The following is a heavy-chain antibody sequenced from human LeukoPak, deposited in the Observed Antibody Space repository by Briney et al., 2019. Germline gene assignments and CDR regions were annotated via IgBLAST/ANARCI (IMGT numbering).Heavy chain of an antibody. D-gene: IGHD2-2*02. CDR2: IKQDGSEK. Sequence: GGSLRLSCAASGFTFSSYWMSWVRQAPGKGLEWVANIKQDGSEKYYVDSVKGRFTISRDNAKNSLYLQMNSLRAEDTAVYYCAKDQSAIRFDYWGQGTLVTVSS. CDR1: GFTFSSYW. V-gene: IGHV3-7*01. J-gene: IGHJ4*02. CDR3: AKDQSAIRFDY.